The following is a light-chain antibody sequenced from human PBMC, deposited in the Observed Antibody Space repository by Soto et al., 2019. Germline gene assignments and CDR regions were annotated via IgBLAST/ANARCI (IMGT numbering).Light chain of an antibody. CDR2: DAS. J-gene: IGKJ1*01. V-gene: IGKV1-5*01. CDR1: QSISSW. CDR3: QHGDWT. Sequence: DIQMTQSPSTLSASVGDRVTITCRASQSISSWLAWYQQKPGKAPKLLIYDASSLESGVPSRFSGSGSGTEFTLTISSLQPDDFATYYCQHGDWTLGQGTKVDIK.